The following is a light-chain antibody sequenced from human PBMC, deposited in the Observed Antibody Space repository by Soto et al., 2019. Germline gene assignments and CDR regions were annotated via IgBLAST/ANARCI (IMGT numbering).Light chain of an antibody. Sequence: VMTQSPATLSVSPGERVTLSCRASQSVGSNLAWYQQKPGQAPRLLIYGASTRATGIPARFSGSGSGTEFTLTISSLQSEDFAVYYCQQYDNWPPWTFGQGTKVEIK. CDR3: QQYDNWPPWT. V-gene: IGKV3D-15*01. J-gene: IGKJ1*01. CDR1: QSVGSN. CDR2: GAS.